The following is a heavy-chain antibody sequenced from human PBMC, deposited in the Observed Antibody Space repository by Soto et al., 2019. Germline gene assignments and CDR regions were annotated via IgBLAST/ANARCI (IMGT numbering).Heavy chain of an antibody. V-gene: IGHV4-39*01. CDR2: IYYTGIT. J-gene: IGHJ6*03. CDR1: GGSISSSSFY. D-gene: IGHD6-13*01. CDR3: ARHFSSSWTYYYYYMDV. Sequence: QVQLQESGPGLVKPSETLSLTCTASGGSISSSSFYWGWIRQPPGKGLEWIGSIYYTGITRNNPSLKSRVAISVDTSKNQFSLNLSSVPAADTAVYYCARHFSSSWTYYYYYMDVWGKGTTVTVSS.